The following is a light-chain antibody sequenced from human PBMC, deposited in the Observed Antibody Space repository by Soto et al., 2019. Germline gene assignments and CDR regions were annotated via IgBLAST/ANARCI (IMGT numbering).Light chain of an antibody. J-gene: IGKJ1*01. CDR1: QSIGDS. CDR2: DVS. Sequence: IDMTQNRSTVSASVGDRVTSTWRSSQSIGDSLAWYQQKPGKAPYLLISDVSSLERVFPSRFSGSGSGTEFNLSLTSMQLDDFATFYCQHYTGYSRTFGQGTKVDIK. V-gene: IGKV1-5*01. CDR3: QHYTGYSRT.